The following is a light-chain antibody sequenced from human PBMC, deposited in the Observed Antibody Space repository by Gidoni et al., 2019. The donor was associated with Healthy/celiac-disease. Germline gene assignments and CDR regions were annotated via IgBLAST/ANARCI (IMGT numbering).Light chain of an antibody. V-gene: IGKV2-28*01. Sequence: DIVMTQSPLSLRVTPGEPASISCRSSQSLLHSNGYNYLDWYLQKPGQSPQLLIYLGSNRASGVPDRFSGSGSGTDFTLKISRVEAEDVGVYYCMQALQTPRTFGQXTKLEIK. CDR1: QSLLHSNGYNY. CDR2: LGS. J-gene: IGKJ2*01. CDR3: MQALQTPRT.